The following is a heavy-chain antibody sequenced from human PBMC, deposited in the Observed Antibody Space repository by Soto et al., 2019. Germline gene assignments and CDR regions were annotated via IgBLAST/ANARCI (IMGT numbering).Heavy chain of an antibody. CDR1: AFTFSSHH. CDR2: SRKKADDYAT. Sequence: PGGSLRLSCAASAFTFSSHHMVWVRQAPGKGLEWVGRSRKKADDYATEYAASVEVRFTISRADSNNSLYLQMHSLKTEDTDVYYCARDGGIVARHYYGMDVWGQGTPVTVSS. V-gene: IGHV3-72*01. D-gene: IGHD6-6*01. CDR3: ARDGGIVARHYYGMDV. J-gene: IGHJ6*02.